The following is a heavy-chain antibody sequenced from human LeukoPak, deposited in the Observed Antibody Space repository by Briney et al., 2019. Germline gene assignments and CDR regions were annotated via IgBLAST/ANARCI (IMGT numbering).Heavy chain of an antibody. CDR2: ISGDGVST. Sequence: GGSLRLSCVASGLPIGDFAMHWVRQAPGKGLEWVSLISGDGVSTFYADSVKGRFSISRDNSKNSLSLEMNSLRTEDTAMYYCARESGKFDYWGQGTLRAVSS. J-gene: IGHJ4*02. CDR3: ARESGKFDY. V-gene: IGHV3-43*02. CDR1: GLPIGDFA.